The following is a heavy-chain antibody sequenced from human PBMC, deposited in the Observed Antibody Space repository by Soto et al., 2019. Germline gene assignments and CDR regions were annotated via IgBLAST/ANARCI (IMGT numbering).Heavy chain of an antibody. CDR2: IYYSGST. V-gene: IGHV4-31*01. Sequence: PSETLSLTXTVSGGSISSGGYYWGWIRQHPGKGLEWIGYIYYSGSTYYNPSLKSPVTISVDTSKNQLSLKLSSVTAADTAVYYCASSRRPYCSSTRCSHGMDVWGQGITVTAS. J-gene: IGHJ6*02. CDR1: GGSISSGGYY. CDR3: ASSRRPYCSSTRCSHGMDV. D-gene: IGHD2-2*01.